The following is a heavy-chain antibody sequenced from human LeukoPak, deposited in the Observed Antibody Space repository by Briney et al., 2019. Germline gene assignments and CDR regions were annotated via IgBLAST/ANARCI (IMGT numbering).Heavy chain of an antibody. CDR2: ISYDGSNK. D-gene: IGHD5-18*01. CDR3: ARDSTWIQDF. Sequence: HPGGSLRLSCAAPGFTFSSYAMHWVRQAPGKGLEWVAVISYDGSNKYYADSVKGRITISRDNSKNTVYLQMNSLRGEDTAVYYCARDSTWIQDFWGQGTLVTVSS. CDR1: GFTFSSYA. J-gene: IGHJ4*02. V-gene: IGHV3-30-3*01.